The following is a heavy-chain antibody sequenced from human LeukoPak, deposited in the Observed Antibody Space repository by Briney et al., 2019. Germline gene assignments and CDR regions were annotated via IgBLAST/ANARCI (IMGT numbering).Heavy chain of an antibody. V-gene: IGHV3-33*01. CDR3: ARAPDYGDYPYYFDY. CDR2: IWYDGSNK. Sequence: GGSLRLSCAASGFTFSSYGMHWVRQAPGKGLEWVAVIWYDGSNKYYADSVKGRFTISRDNSKNTLYLQTNSLRAEDTAVYYCARAPDYGDYPYYFDYWGQGTLVTVSS. CDR1: GFTFSSYG. J-gene: IGHJ4*02. D-gene: IGHD4-17*01.